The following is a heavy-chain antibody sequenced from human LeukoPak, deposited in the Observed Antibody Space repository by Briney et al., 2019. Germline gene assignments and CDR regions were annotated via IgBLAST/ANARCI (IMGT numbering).Heavy chain of an antibody. V-gene: IGHV1-18*01. CDR2: ISDYNGNI. CDR1: GYTFNNYG. J-gene: IGHJ4*02. Sequence: ASVKVSCKASGYTFNNYGISWVRQAPGQGLEWMAWISDYNGNIKYAQKFQDRATVTTDTSTTTAYMELRSLRSDDTAVYYCARDRSTSDWYLGNYWGQGTLVTVSS. CDR3: ARDRSTSDWYLGNY. D-gene: IGHD2-21*02.